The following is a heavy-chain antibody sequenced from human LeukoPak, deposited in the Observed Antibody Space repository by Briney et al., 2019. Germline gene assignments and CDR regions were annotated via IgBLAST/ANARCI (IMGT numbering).Heavy chain of an antibody. J-gene: IGHJ4*02. Sequence: SETLSLTCTVSGGSFNIYYWNWIRQPAGKGLEWIGRIYTSGSTTYNPSLKSRVTMSLDTSKNQFSLKLSSVTAADTAVYYCARDSDCGGDCYPGRAFDYWGQGTLVTVSS. CDR2: IYTSGST. V-gene: IGHV4-4*07. D-gene: IGHD2-21*02. CDR3: ARDSDCGGDCYPGRAFDY. CDR1: GGSFNIYY.